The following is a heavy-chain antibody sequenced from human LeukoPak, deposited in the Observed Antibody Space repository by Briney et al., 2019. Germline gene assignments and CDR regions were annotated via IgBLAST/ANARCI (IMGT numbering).Heavy chain of an antibody. J-gene: IGHJ4*02. V-gene: IGHV5-51*01. Sequence: GESLKISCKGSGYSFTSYWIGRVRQMPGKGLEWKGIIYPGDFDTRYSPSFQGQVTISADKSISTAYLQWSSLKASDIAMYYCARLEGYYGSGSADYWGQGTLVTVSS. D-gene: IGHD3-10*01. CDR1: GYSFTSYW. CDR3: ARLEGYYGSGSADY. CDR2: IYPGDFDT.